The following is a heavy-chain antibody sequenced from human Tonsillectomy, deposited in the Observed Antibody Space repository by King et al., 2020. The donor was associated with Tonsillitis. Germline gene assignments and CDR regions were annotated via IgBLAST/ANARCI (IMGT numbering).Heavy chain of an antibody. J-gene: IGHJ6*02. CDR1: GFTFSSYS. V-gene: IGHV3-21*01. Sequence: VQLVESGGGLVKPGGSLRVSCAASGFTFSSYSMNWVRQAPGKGLEWVSSISSSSSYIYYADSVKGRFTISRDNAKNSLYLQINSLRAEDTAVYYCARDVGFGEWDYYYGMDVWGQGTTVTASS. CDR2: ISSSSSYI. D-gene: IGHD3-10*01. CDR3: ARDVGFGEWDYYYGMDV.